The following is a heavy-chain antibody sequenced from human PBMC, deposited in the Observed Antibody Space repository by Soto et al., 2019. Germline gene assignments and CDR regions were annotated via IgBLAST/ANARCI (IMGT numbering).Heavy chain of an antibody. CDR1: AGTFSSYI. V-gene: IGHV1-18*01. CDR3: AREGQLGY. D-gene: IGHD6-6*01. CDR2: IIGYNGNA. Sequence: AASVKVSCKASAGTFSSYIISWVRQAPGQGLEWMGWIIGYNGNANYAERFQGRVTMTTDTSTSTAYMELKSLRYDDTAVYYCAREGQLGYWGQGTPVTVSS. J-gene: IGHJ4*02.